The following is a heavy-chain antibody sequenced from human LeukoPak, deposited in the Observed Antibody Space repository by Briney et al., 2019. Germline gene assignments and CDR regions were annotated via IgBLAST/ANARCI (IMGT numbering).Heavy chain of an antibody. CDR3: ARENYDILTGYNTNDY. CDR1: GVNFSSYW. J-gene: IGHJ4*02. D-gene: IGHD3-9*01. Sequence: GGSLRLSCAVSGVNFSSYWMSWVRQAPGKGLEWVANIKQDGSEKYYVDSVKGRFTISRDNAKNSLYLQMNSLRAEDTAVYYCARENYDILTGYNTNDYWGQGTLVTVSS. CDR2: IKQDGSEK. V-gene: IGHV3-7*01.